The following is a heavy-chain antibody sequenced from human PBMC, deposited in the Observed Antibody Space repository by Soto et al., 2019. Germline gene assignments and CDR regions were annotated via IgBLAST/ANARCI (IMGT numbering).Heavy chain of an antibody. J-gene: IGHJ6*03. CDR3: ARAGIIRGYSGYDSFDYYYYMDV. V-gene: IGHV3-13*01. CDR2: IGTAGDT. D-gene: IGHD5-12*01. CDR1: GFTFSSYD. Sequence: PGGSLRLSCAASGFTFSSYDMHWVRQATGKGLEWVSAIGTAGDTYYPGSVKGRFTISRENAKNSLYLQMNSLRAGDTAVYYCARAGIIRGYSGYDSFDYYYYMDVWGKGTTVTVSS.